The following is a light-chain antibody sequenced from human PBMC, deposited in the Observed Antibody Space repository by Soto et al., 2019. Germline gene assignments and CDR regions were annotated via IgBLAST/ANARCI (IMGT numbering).Light chain of an antibody. CDR2: AAS. V-gene: IGKV1-17*01. J-gene: IGKJ4*01. Sequence: DIQMTQSPSSLSASVGDRVTITCRASQGIGNDLGWYQQKPGKAPKRLIYAASSLQSGVPSRFSGSGSGTEFTLIISSLQPEDFATHYCLQVHSHPPTFGGGTKVEIK. CDR1: QGIGND. CDR3: LQVHSHPPT.